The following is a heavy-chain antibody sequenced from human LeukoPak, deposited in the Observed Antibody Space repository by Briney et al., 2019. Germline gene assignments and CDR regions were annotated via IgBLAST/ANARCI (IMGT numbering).Heavy chain of an antibody. D-gene: IGHD5-24*01. CDR3: AGDSRAGYNYFDY. CDR1: DGSISSYY. J-gene: IGHJ4*02. CDR2: IYIDGRT. Sequence: SETLSLTCTVSDGSISSYYWNWVRQPAGKGLEWIGRIYIDGRTNYNPSLKSRVTMSLDTSKNQFSLKLNSVTAADTAVYYCAGDSRAGYNYFDYWGQGTLVTVSS. V-gene: IGHV4-4*07.